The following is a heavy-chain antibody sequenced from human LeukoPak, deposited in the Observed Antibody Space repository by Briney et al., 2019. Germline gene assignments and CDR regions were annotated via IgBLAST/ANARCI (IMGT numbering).Heavy chain of an antibody. D-gene: IGHD2-2*01. CDR3: AKARGLYCSSTSCYDCDV. V-gene: IGHV1-2*02. CDR1: GYTFTAYY. CDR2: INPNSGGT. Sequence: ASVKVSCKASGYTFTAYYIHSVRQAPGQGLGWMGWINPNSGGTNYAQKFQGRVTLTRDPSITPAYVELNRLRSDDTGLYYCAKARGLYCSSTSCYDCDVWGKGTTVTVSS. J-gene: IGHJ6*04.